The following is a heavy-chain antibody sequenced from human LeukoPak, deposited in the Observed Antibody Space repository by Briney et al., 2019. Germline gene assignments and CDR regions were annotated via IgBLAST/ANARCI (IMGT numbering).Heavy chain of an antibody. V-gene: IGHV1-8*03. J-gene: IGHJ3*02. D-gene: IGHD3-10*01. CDR1: GYTFTSYD. Sequence: AASVKVSCKASGYTFTSYDINWVRQATGQGLEWMGWMNPNSGNTGYAQKFQGRVTITRNTSISTAYMELSSLKASDTAMYYCARHPYDGSGDIWGQGTMVTVSS. CDR3: ARHPYDGSGDI. CDR2: MNPNSGNT.